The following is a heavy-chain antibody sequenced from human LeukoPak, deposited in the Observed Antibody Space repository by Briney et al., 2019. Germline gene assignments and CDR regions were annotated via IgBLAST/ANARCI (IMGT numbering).Heavy chain of an antibody. V-gene: IGHV3-33*01. D-gene: IGHD4-17*01. J-gene: IGHJ4*02. Sequence: GGSLRLSCAASGFTFSSYGMHWVRQAPGKGLEWEAVMWYDGSNKYYADSVKGRFTISRNNSKNTLYLQMHSLRAEDTAVYYCARDEVTTPRDWGQGTLVTVSS. CDR3: ARDEVTTPRD. CDR1: GFTFSSYG. CDR2: MWYDGSNK.